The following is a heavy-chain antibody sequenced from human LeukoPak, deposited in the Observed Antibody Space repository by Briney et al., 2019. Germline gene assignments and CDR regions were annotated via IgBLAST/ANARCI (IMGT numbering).Heavy chain of an antibody. CDR2: IYYSGST. V-gene: IGHV4-59*08. Sequence: SETLSLTCTVSGGSISSYYRSWIRQPPGKGLEWIGYIYYSGSTNYNPSLRSRVTISVDTSKNQFSLKLSSVTAADTAVYYCARSDYGSDFDYWGQGTLVTVSS. J-gene: IGHJ4*02. CDR3: ARSDYGSDFDY. CDR1: GGSISSYY. D-gene: IGHD4-17*01.